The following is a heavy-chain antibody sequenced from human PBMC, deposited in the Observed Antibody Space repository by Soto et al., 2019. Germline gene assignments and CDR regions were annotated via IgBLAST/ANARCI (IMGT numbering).Heavy chain of an antibody. J-gene: IGHJ5*02. V-gene: IGHV4-34*01. CDR3: ARDATTETTQGNWFDP. CDR2: INHSGST. CDR1: GGSFSGYY. D-gene: IGHD1-1*01. Sequence: PSETLSLTCAVYGGSFSGYYWSWIRQPPGKGLEWIGEINHSGSTNYNPSLKSRVTISVDTSKNSLYLQMNSLRAEDTAVYYCARDATTETTQGNWFDPWGQGTLVTVSS.